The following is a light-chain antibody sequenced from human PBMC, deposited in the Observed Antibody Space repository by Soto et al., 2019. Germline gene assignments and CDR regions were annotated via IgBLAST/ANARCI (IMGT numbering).Light chain of an antibody. J-gene: IGLJ3*02. V-gene: IGLV2-11*01. CDR1: SSDVGGYNY. Sequence: QSALTQPRSVSGSPGQSVTISCTGTSSDVGGYNYVSWYQQHPGKAPKLMIYEVTKRPSGVPNRFSASKSANPASLNISGLKARDGRDYSCCSFEGSYPWWFGEGTKL. CDR3: CSFEGSYPWW. CDR2: EVT.